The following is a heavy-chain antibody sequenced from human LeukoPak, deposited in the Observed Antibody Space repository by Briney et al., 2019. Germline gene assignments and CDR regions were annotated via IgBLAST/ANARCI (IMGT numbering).Heavy chain of an antibody. V-gene: IGHV4-59*01. Sequence: SETLSLTCTVSGGSISNYYWSWIRQPPGKGLEWFGYISYSGSTDHNPSLKSRVTISVDTSKNQFSLRLSSVTAADTAVYYCARGGYEARSYYFDYWGQGTLVTVSS. J-gene: IGHJ4*02. D-gene: IGHD5-12*01. CDR1: GGSISNYY. CDR2: ISYSGST. CDR3: ARGGYEARSYYFDY.